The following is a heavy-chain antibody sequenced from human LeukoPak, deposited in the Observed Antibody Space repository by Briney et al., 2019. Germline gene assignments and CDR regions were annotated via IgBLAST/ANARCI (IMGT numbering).Heavy chain of an antibody. V-gene: IGHV3-7*01. CDR2: IKQDGSEK. J-gene: IGHJ4*02. Sequence: GGSLRLSCAASGFTFSSYSMNWVRQAPGKGLEWVANIKQDGSEKYYVDSVKGRFTISRDNAKNSLYLQMNSLRAEDTAVYYCARLYSSGWSSGFDYWGQGTLVTVSS. D-gene: IGHD6-19*01. CDR3: ARLYSSGWSSGFDY. CDR1: GFTFSSYS.